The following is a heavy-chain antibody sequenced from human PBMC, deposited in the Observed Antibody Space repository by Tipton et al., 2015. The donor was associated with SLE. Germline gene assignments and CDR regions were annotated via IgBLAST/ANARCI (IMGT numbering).Heavy chain of an antibody. CDR2: INHSGSN. J-gene: IGHJ5*02. CDR1: GGSFSGYY. CDR3: ARDHPSWFGP. V-gene: IGHV4-34*01. Sequence: TLSLTCAVYGGSFSGYYWSWIRQPPGKGLEWIGEINHSGSNHYNPSLKSRVTISADTSKNQFSLKLTSVTAADTAVYYCARDHPSWFGPWGQGTLVTVSS.